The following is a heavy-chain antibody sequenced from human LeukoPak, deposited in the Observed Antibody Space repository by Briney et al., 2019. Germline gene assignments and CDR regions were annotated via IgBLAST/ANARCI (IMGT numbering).Heavy chain of an antibody. CDR1: GFTFSSYW. Sequence: GRSLRLSCAASGFTFSSYWMHWVRQGPEKGLELVSRIDNDGHGIIYADSVKGRFTTSRDNAKNTLYLQMNSLRVEDTAVYYCAAGGGWDPSFGVVTHIDAWGKGTTVAVS. CDR2: IDNDGHGI. J-gene: IGHJ6*03. D-gene: IGHD3-3*01. V-gene: IGHV3-74*01. CDR3: AAGGGWDPSFGVVTHIDA.